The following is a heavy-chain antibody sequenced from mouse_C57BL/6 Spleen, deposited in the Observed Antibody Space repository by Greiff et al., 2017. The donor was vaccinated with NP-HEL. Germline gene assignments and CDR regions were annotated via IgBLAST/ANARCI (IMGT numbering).Heavy chain of an antibody. CDR2: INPSNGGT. CDR3: ATVRLLRFAY. D-gene: IGHD1-1*01. V-gene: IGHV1-53*01. CDR1: GYTFTSYW. Sequence: QVHVKQPGAELVKPGASVKLSCKASGYTFTSYWMHWVKQRPGQGLEWIGNINPSNGGTNYNEKFKSKATLTVDKSSSTAYMQLSSLTSEDSAVYYCATVRLLRFAYWGQGTLVTVSA. J-gene: IGHJ3*01.